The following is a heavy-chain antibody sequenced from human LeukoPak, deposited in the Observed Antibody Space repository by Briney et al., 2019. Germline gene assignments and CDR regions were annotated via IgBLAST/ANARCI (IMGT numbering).Heavy chain of an antibody. V-gene: IGHV3-30-3*01. CDR1: GFTFSSYA. D-gene: IGHD6-13*01. CDR2: ISYDGSNK. Sequence: GGALRLSCAASGFTFSSYAMHWVRQAPGRGLEWVAVISYDGSNKYYADSVKGGFTISRDNSKNTLYLQMNSLRAEDTAVYYCARDLDSSSWFYWGQGTLVTVSS. J-gene: IGHJ4*02. CDR3: ARDLDSSSWFY.